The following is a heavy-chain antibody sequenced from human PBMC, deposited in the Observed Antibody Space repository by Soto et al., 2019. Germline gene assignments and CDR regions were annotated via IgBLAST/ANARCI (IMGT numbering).Heavy chain of an antibody. CDR1: GYSFTSFW. D-gene: IGHD6-19*01. J-gene: IGHJ4*02. Sequence: GESLKISCQGSGYSFTSFWITWVRQMPGKGLERMGRIDPSDSYTNYSPSFQGHVTISVDKSINTAYLQWSSLKASDTAIYYCARHFAGYSSGWPFDSWGQGTLVTVSS. CDR2: IDPSDSYT. CDR3: ARHFAGYSSGWPFDS. V-gene: IGHV5-10-1*01.